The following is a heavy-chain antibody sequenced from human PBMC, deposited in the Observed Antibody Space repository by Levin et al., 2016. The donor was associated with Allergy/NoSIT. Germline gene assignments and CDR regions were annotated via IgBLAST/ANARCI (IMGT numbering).Heavy chain of an antibody. D-gene: IGHD6-13*01. Sequence: GESLKISCAASGFTFSSYTMNWVRQAPGKGLEWISFISSGTTEYADSVKGRFTISKDNVQSSVYLQMNSLRVEDTAVYYCARDDGQQLVHWYFDLWGRGTLVTVSS. CDR3: ARDDGQQLVHWYFDL. CDR1: GFTFSSYT. V-gene: IGHV3-48*01. J-gene: IGHJ2*01. CDR2: ISSGTT.